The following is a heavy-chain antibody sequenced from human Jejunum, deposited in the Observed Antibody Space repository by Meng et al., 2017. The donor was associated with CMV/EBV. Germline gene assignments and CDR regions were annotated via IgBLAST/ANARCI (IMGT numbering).Heavy chain of an antibody. D-gene: IGHD6-19*01. V-gene: IGHV7-4-1*02. Sequence: FTKYARNWVRQAPGQGLEWMGWINPTTGNPTYAQGFTGRFVFSLDTSVSTTYLQISNLKAEDTAVYYCVREIEGERGIAVAGSFGDYWGQGTLVTVSS. CDR1: FTKYA. CDR2: INPTTGNP. CDR3: VREIEGERGIAVAGSFGDY. J-gene: IGHJ4*02.